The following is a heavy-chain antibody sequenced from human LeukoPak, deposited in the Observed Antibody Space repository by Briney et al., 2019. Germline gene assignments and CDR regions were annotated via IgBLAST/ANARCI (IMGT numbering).Heavy chain of an antibody. V-gene: IGHV3-21*01. D-gene: IGHD4-17*01. J-gene: IGHJ4*02. Sequence: GGSLRLSCAASGFTFSSYSMNWVCQAPGKGLEWVSSISSSSSYIYYADSVKGRFTISRDNAKNSLYLQMNSLRAEDTAVYYCARATYGDPPDYWGQGTLVTVSS. CDR2: ISSSSSYI. CDR3: ARATYGDPPDY. CDR1: GFTFSSYS.